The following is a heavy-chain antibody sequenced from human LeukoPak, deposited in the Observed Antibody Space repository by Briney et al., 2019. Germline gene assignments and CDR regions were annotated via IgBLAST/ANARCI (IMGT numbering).Heavy chain of an antibody. J-gene: IGHJ6*03. Sequence: PGGSLRLSCAASGFTFSSYAMTWVRQAPGKGLEWVSTISYSGTNAYYADSVKGRFTISRDNSKNMLYLQMNSLRAEDTALYYCAKATHGDYYYYMDVWGKGTTVTVSS. CDR2: ISYSGTNA. CDR3: AKATHGDYYYYMDV. D-gene: IGHD3-10*01. CDR1: GFTFSSYA. V-gene: IGHV3-23*01.